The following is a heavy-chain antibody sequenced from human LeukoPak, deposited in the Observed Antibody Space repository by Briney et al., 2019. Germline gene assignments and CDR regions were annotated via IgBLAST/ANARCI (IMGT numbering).Heavy chain of an antibody. CDR1: GFTFSRYW. V-gene: IGHV3-64*01. Sequence: PGGSLRLSCAASGFTFSRYWMSWVRLAPGKGLEYVSAISSNGGSTYYANSVKGGFTISRDNSKNTLYLQMGSLRAEDMAVYYCARAPGYSSSWYYFDYWGQGTLVTVSS. D-gene: IGHD6-13*01. CDR2: ISSNGGST. J-gene: IGHJ4*02. CDR3: ARAPGYSSSWYYFDY.